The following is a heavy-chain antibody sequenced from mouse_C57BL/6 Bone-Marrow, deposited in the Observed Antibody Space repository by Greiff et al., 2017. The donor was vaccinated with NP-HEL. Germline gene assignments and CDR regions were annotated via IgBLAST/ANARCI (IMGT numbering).Heavy chain of an antibody. CDR2: INPSTGGT. J-gene: IGHJ2*01. CDR1: GYSFTGYY. D-gene: IGHD2-4*01. Sequence: EVKLMESGPELVKPGASVKISCKASGYSFTGYYMNWVKQSPEKSLEWIGEINPSTGGTTYNQKFKAKATLTVDKSSSTAYMQLKSLTSEDSAVYYCARRYDYDSYYFDYWGQGTTLTVSS. CDR3: ARRYDYDSYYFDY. V-gene: IGHV1-42*01.